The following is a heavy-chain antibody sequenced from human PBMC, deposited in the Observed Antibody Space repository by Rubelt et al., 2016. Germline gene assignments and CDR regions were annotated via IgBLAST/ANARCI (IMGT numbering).Heavy chain of an antibody. V-gene: IGHV4-34*01. J-gene: IGHJ4*02. D-gene: IGHD3-16*02. CDR2: INHSGST. CDR1: GGSFSGYY. CDR3: ARESTFGGVIARFDY. Sequence: QVQLQQWGAGLLKPSETLSLTCAVYGGSFSGYYWSWIRQPPGKGLEWIGEINHSGSTNYNPSLKMRFTRPVATSKNQFSLRLGSVTAADTAVYYCARESTFGGVIARFDYWGQGTLVTVSS.